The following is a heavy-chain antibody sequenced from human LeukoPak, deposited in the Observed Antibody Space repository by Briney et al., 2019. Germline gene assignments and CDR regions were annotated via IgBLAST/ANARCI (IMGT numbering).Heavy chain of an antibody. J-gene: IGHJ5*02. CDR1: GGSISGHY. V-gene: IGHV4-59*11. CDR2: IYYSGST. CDR3: ARIQLGYCSSTSCYNLPGVRFDP. Sequence: SETLSLTCTVSGGSISGHYWSWIRQPPGKGLEYIGFIYYSGSTNYNPSLKSRVTISVDTSKNQFSLKLSSVTAADTAVYYCARIQLGYCSSTSCYNLPGVRFDPWGQGTLVTVSS. D-gene: IGHD2-2*02.